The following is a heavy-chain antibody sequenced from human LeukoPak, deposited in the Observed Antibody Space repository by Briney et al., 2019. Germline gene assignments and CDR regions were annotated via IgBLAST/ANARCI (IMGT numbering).Heavy chain of an antibody. CDR3: ATVGERQWPTFYFDY. Sequence: ASVKVSCKASGYTFTSYDINWVRQATGQGLEWMGWMNPNSGNTGYAQKFQGRVTMTEDTPTDTAYMELSSLRSEDTAVYYCATVGERQWPTFYFDYWGQGTLVTVSS. CDR1: GYTFTSYD. CDR2: MNPNSGNT. D-gene: IGHD3-16*01. V-gene: IGHV1-8*02. J-gene: IGHJ4*02.